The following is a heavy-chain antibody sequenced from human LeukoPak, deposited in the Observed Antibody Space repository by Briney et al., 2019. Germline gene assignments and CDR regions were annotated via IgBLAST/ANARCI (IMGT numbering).Heavy chain of an antibody. D-gene: IGHD5-18*01. CDR3: ARGLPWLHAFDI. V-gene: IGHV4-39*07. J-gene: IGHJ3*02. Sequence: QPSETLSLTCTVSGDSFSSNSYYWAWIRQPPGKGLECIGGIQYSGSTYFNPSLKSRVTLSIDTSKNQFSLKLSSVTAADTAVYYCARGLPWLHAFDIWGQGTMVTVSS. CDR2: IQYSGST. CDR1: GDSFSSNSYY.